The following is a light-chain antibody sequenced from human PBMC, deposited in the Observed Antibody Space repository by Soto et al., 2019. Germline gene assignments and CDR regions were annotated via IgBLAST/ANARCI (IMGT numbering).Light chain of an antibody. V-gene: IGKV3-15*01. CDR2: GAS. Sequence: EIVMTQSPATLSVSPGERATLSCRASENVNRYLVWYQQKPGQAPRLLIYGASTRATGIPARFSGSGSGTEFTLTISSLQSVDFAVYFCQQHNSWPLTFGGGTKVEIK. CDR3: QQHNSWPLT. J-gene: IGKJ4*01. CDR1: ENVNRY.